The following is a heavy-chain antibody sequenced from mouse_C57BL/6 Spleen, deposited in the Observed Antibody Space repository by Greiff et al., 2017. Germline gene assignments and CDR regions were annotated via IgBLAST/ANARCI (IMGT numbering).Heavy chain of an antibody. CDR3: ARDGGYYFDY. J-gene: IGHJ2*01. V-gene: IGHV1-64*01. CDR1: GYTFTSYW. D-gene: IGHD1-1*02. Sequence: VQLKQPGAELVKPGASVKLSCKASGYTFTSYWMHWVKQRPGQGLEWIGMIHPNSGSTNYNEKFKSKATLTVDKSSSTAYMQLSSLTSEDSAVYYCARDGGYYFDYWGQGTTLTVSS. CDR2: IHPNSGST.